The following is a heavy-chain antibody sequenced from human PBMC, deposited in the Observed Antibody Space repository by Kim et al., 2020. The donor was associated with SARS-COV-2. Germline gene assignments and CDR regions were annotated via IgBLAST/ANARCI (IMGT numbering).Heavy chain of an antibody. CDR3: AREGMVRGVIIPPYYYGMDV. V-gene: IGHV3-48*02. CDR2: ISSSSSTI. CDR1: GFTFSSYS. D-gene: IGHD3-10*01. Sequence: GGSLRLSCAASGFTFSSYSMNWVRQAPGKGLEWVSYISSSSSTIYYADSVKGRFTISRDNAKNSLYLQMNSLRDEDTAVYYCAREGMVRGVIIPPYYYGMDVWGQGTTVTVSS. J-gene: IGHJ6*02.